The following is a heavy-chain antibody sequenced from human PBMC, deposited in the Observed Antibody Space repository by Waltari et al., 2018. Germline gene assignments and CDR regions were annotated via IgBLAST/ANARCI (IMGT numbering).Heavy chain of an antibody. J-gene: IGHJ4*02. CDR1: GGSISSYY. CDR2: IYYSGST. Sequence: QVQLQESGPGLVKPSETLSLTCTVSGGSISSYYWSWIRQPPGKGREWIGYIYYSGSTNYNPSLNSRVTISVDTSKNQFSLKLSSVTAADTAVYYCASSRWYYYDSSGNPPIAFDYWGQGTLVTVSS. CDR3: ASSRWYYYDSSGNPPIAFDY. D-gene: IGHD3-22*01. V-gene: IGHV4-59*01.